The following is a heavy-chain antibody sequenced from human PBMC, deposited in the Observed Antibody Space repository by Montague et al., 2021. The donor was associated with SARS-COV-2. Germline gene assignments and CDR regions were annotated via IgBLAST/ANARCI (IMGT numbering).Heavy chain of an antibody. CDR1: VGSFSGYL. J-gene: IGHJ6*02. V-gene: IGHV4-34*01. D-gene: IGHD2-2*01. CDR2: VCLRRSA. CDR3: ACFAYQLLFISCYYGMDV. Sequence: SETLPLTCAVYVGSFSGYLWRWTGEHPSEGQAPLRVVCLRRSANYNQSLKSRVTISIDTSKNQYSLKLSSVTAAATAVYYCACFAYQLLFISCYYGMDVWGQGTTVTVSS.